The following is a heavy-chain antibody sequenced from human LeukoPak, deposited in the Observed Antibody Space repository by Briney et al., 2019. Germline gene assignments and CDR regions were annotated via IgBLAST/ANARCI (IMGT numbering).Heavy chain of an antibody. D-gene: IGHD1-26*01. Sequence: SETLSLTCSVSDGSINSYYWNWIRRPPGKGLEWIGYIYYNGNTNYSPSLKSRVTMSVDTSKNLFSLKVSSVTAADTAIYYCARGRSNYYGMDVWGQGTTVTVSS. CDR2: IYYNGNT. CDR1: DGSINSYY. V-gene: IGHV4-59*01. J-gene: IGHJ6*02. CDR3: ARGRSNYYGMDV.